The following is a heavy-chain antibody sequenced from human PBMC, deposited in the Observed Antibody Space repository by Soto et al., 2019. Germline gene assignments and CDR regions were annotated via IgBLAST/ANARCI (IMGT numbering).Heavy chain of an antibody. V-gene: IGHV1-18*01. D-gene: IGHD6-19*01. CDR3: ARYIAVAGTFDY. Sequence: SVKVSCKASGYTFTGYGISWVRQAPGQGLEWMGWISAYNGNTNYAQKLQGRVTMTTDTSTSTAYMELRSLRSDDTAVYYCARYIAVAGTFDYWGQGTLVTVSS. CDR2: ISAYNGNT. CDR1: GYTFTGYG. J-gene: IGHJ4*02.